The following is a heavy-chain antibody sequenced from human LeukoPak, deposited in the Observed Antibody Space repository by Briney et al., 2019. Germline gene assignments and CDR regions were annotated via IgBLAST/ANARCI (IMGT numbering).Heavy chain of an antibody. Sequence: PSETLSLTCTVSGGSISSSSYYWGWIRQPPGKGLEWIGYIYTSGSTNYNPSLKSRVTISVDTSKNQFSLKLSSVTAADTAVYYCARSAGGYGGNPYYYYYMDVWGKGTTVTVSS. D-gene: IGHD4-23*01. CDR3: ARSAGGYGGNPYYYYYMDV. J-gene: IGHJ6*03. CDR2: IYTSGST. V-gene: IGHV4-61*05. CDR1: GGSISSSSYY.